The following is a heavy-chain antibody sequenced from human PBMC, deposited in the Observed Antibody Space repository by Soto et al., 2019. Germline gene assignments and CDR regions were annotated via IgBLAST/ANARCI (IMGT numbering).Heavy chain of an antibody. CDR1: GFTFSSYW. D-gene: IGHD6-19*01. J-gene: IGHJ1*01. Sequence: PGGSLRLSCAASGFTFSSYWMSWVRQAPGKGLEWVANIKPDGSQKWYVESVKGRFTISRDNAKSSLSLQMDSLRAEDTGVYYCARVHSSGWYEEYFQHWGQGTLVTVSS. CDR2: IKPDGSQK. V-gene: IGHV3-7*02. CDR3: ARVHSSGWYEEYFQH.